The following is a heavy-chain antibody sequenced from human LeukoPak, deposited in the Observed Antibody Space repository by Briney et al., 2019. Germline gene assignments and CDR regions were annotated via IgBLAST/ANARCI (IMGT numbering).Heavy chain of an antibody. CDR3: ATDSSNSWFDY. J-gene: IGHJ4*02. D-gene: IGHD2-2*01. V-gene: IGHV3-23*01. CDR1: GFIFNNCA. CDR2: IGDSGAT. Sequence: GGSLRLSCAASGFIFNNCALSWVRRAPGKGLEWVSTIGDSGATHYADSAKGRFTISRDNSKNTLYLLMNSLGSEDTAVYYCATDSSNSWFDYWGQGTLVTVSS.